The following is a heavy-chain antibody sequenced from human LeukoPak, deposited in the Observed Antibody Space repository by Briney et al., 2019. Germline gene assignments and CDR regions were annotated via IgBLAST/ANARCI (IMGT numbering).Heavy chain of an antibody. CDR1: GFTFSSYS. D-gene: IGHD3-3*02. CDR3: ARDISFFGTLVAFDI. CDR2: ISSSSSYI. Sequence: GGSLRLSCAASGFTFSSYSMNWVRQAPGKGLEWVSSISSSSSYIYYADSVKGRFTISRDNAKNSLYLQMNSLRAEDTAVCYCARDISFFGTLVAFDIWGQGTMVTVSS. V-gene: IGHV3-21*01. J-gene: IGHJ3*02.